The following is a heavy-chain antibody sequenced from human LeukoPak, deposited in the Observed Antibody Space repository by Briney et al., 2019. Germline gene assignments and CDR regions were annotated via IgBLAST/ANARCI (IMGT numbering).Heavy chain of an antibody. V-gene: IGHV1-8*01. CDR1: GYTFTNYD. D-gene: IGHD3-22*01. Sequence: GASVRVSCKASGYTFTNYDINWVRQAPGQGLEWIGWVNINDGRTGYVQKFQGRVTMTEDTSTDTAYMELSSLRSEDTAVYYCATDYYYDSSGSYYTIDYWGQGTLVTVSS. CDR3: ATDYYYDSSGSYYTIDY. J-gene: IGHJ4*02. CDR2: VNINDGRT.